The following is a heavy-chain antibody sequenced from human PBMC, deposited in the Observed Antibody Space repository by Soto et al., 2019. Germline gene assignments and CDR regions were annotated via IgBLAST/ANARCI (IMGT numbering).Heavy chain of an antibody. D-gene: IGHD6-6*01. Sequence: GASVKVSCKASGYTFTSYYIHWVRQAPGQGLEWMGWINPITGGTNYAQKFQGRVTMTRNTSISTAYMELSSLRSEDTAVYYCARGRIAARPRGIDYWGQGTLVTVSS. V-gene: IGHV1-2*02. CDR1: GYTFTSYY. CDR2: INPITGGT. J-gene: IGHJ4*02. CDR3: ARGRIAARPRGIDY.